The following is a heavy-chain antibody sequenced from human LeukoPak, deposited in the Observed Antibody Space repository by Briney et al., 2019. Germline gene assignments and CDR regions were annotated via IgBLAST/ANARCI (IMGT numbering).Heavy chain of an antibody. Sequence: PSETLSLTCIVSGGSISLSSFSWAWIRQPPGKRLEWIVAFHSSGSTYYNPSLESRVTISIDTSKIQFSLKLIPLTAADTAVYYCARHPTGYPNWFDPWGPGILVTVSS. D-gene: IGHD3-9*01. CDR1: GGSISLSSFS. J-gene: IGHJ5*02. CDR2: FHSSGST. CDR3: ARHPTGYPNWFDP. V-gene: IGHV4-39*01.